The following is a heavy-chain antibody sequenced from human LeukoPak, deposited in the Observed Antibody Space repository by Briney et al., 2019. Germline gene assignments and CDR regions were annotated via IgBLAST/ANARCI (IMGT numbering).Heavy chain of an antibody. J-gene: IGHJ4*02. CDR2: INHSGST. CDR1: GGSFSGYY. D-gene: IGHD5-18*01. CDR3: ARGRSYTAMVYYFDY. Sequence: PSETLSPTCAVYGGSFSGYYWSWIRQPPGKGLEWIGEINHSGSTNYNPSLKSRVTISVDTSKNQFSLKLSSVTAADTAVYYCARGRSYTAMVYYFDYWGQGTLVTVSS. V-gene: IGHV4-34*01.